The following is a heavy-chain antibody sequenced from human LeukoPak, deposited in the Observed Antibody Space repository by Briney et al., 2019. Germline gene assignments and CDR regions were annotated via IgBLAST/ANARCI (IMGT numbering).Heavy chain of an antibody. CDR2: INPNSGGT. D-gene: IGHD3-10*01. J-gene: IGHJ3*02. V-gene: IGHV1-2*02. Sequence: ASVKVSCKASGYTFTGYYMHWVRQAPGQGLEWMGWINPNSGGTNYAQKFQGRVTINRDTSISTAYMEPNRLRSDDTAVYYCARDLVVRGPHGAFDIWGQGTMVTVSS. CDR3: ARDLVVRGPHGAFDI. CDR1: GYTFTGYY.